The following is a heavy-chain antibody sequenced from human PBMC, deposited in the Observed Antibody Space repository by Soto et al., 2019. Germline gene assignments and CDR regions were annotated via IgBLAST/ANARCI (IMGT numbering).Heavy chain of an antibody. CDR2: IYPRDSDT. CDR1: GYSITSYW. Sequence: GESLKISCKASGYSITSYWSGWVRQMPGKGLEWMGIIYPRDSDTRYSPSFEGQVTISADKTTNTAYLQWSSLKASDTAIYYCVRHHIVATPRGWFDPWGQGTLVTVSS. D-gene: IGHD5-12*01. CDR3: VRHHIVATPRGWFDP. V-gene: IGHV5-51*01. J-gene: IGHJ5*02.